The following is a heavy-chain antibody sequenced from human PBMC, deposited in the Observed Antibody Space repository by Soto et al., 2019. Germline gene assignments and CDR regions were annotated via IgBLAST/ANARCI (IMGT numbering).Heavy chain of an antibody. CDR1: GGSFSGYY. V-gene: IGHV4-34*01. CDR3: ARGAAGIAAAGTTSYFDY. D-gene: IGHD6-13*01. J-gene: IGHJ4*02. Sequence: SETLSLTCAVYGGSFSGYYWSWIRQPPGKGLEWIGEINHSGSTNYNPSLKSRVTISVDTSKNQFSLKLSSVTAADTAVYYYARGAAGIAAAGTTSYFDYWGQGTLVTVSS. CDR2: INHSGST.